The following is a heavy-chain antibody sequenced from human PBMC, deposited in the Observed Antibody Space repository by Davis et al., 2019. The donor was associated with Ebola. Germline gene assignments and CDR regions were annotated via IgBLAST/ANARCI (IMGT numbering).Heavy chain of an antibody. CDR2: ISYDGSDK. CDR1: GFSFSDSG. CDR3: ARRGIAVAGPDY. D-gene: IGHD6-19*01. V-gene: IGHV3-30*04. Sequence: GESLKISCAASGFSFSDSGIHWVRQAPGKGLEWVAVISYDGSDKYYADSVKGRFTISRDNSKNTLYLQMNSLRAEDTAVYYCARRGIAVAGPDYWGQGTLVTVSS. J-gene: IGHJ4*02.